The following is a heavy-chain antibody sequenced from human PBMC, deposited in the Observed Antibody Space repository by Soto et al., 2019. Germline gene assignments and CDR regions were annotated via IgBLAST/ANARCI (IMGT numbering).Heavy chain of an antibody. Sequence: GSLRLSCAASGFTFSSYNMNWVRQAPGKGLEWVSSISSSSYIYYADSVKGRFTISRDNAKNSLYLQMNSLRAEDTAVYYCARDQGTVYYYGMDVWGQGTTVTVSS. V-gene: IGHV3-21*01. J-gene: IGHJ6*02. CDR3: ARDQGTVYYYGMDV. CDR2: ISSSSYI. D-gene: IGHD4-17*01. CDR1: GFTFSSYN.